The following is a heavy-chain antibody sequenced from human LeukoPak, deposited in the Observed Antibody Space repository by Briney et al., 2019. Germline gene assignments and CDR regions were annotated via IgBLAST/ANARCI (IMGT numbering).Heavy chain of an antibody. D-gene: IGHD3-10*01. CDR2: ITARRAGGTT. CDR1: GFTFRDGW. J-gene: IGHJ5*02. CDR3: TRGHYGP. Sequence: PGGSLTLYCAASGFTFRDGWMNGPRQSPGKVREGVGHITARRAGGTTEYAAPVGGRFTISRGDSRSILCLQMNNLKTEHTALYYCTRGHYGPWGVVSLVTVSS. V-gene: IGHV3-15*01.